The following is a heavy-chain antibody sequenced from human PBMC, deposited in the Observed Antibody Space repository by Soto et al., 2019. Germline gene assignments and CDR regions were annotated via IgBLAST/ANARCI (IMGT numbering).Heavy chain of an antibody. Sequence: PGGSLRLSCAASGFTFSSYGMHWVRQAPGKGLEWVAVISYDGSNKYYADSVKGRLTISRDNSKNTLYLQMNSLRAEDTAVYYCAKVRLEMYSSGWYYFDYWGQGTLVTVSS. CDR3: AKVRLEMYSSGWYYFDY. CDR1: GFTFSSYG. D-gene: IGHD6-19*01. J-gene: IGHJ4*02. V-gene: IGHV3-30*18. CDR2: ISYDGSNK.